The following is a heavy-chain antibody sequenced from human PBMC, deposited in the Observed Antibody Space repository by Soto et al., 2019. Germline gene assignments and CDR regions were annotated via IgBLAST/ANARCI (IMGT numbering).Heavy chain of an antibody. J-gene: IGHJ6*02. Sequence: GGSLRLSCAASGFTFSSYAMHWVRQAPGKGLEWVAVISYDGSNKYYADSVKGRFTISRDSSKNTLYLQMNSLRAEDTAVYYCARVPYYYGSGSYIMDVWGQGTTVTVSS. CDR2: ISYDGSNK. CDR3: ARVPYYYGSGSYIMDV. D-gene: IGHD3-10*01. V-gene: IGHV3-30-3*01. CDR1: GFTFSSYA.